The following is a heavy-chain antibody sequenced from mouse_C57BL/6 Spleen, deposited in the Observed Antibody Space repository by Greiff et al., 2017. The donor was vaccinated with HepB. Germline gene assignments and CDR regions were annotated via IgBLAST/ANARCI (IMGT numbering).Heavy chain of an antibody. CDR2: INPNNGGT. V-gene: IGHV1-22*01. Sequence: EVQLQQSGPELVKPGASVKMSCKASGYTFTDYNMHWVMQSHGKSLEWIGYINPNNGGTSYNQKFKGKATLTVNKSSSTAYMELRSLTSEDSAVYYCARFYYGNPAWFAYWGQGTLVTVSA. CDR1: GYTFTDYN. J-gene: IGHJ3*01. D-gene: IGHD2-1*01. CDR3: ARFYYGNPAWFAY.